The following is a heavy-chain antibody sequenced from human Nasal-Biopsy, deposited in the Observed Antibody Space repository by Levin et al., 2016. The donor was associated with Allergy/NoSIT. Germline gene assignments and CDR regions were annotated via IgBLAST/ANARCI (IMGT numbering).Heavy chain of an antibody. CDR1: GFTFSTHW. CDR2: ISSDNINT. D-gene: IGHD3-3*02. J-gene: IGHJ5*02. Sequence: GESLKISCAASGFTFSTHWMHWVRQPPGKGLEWVARISSDNINTDYADPVKGRFTISRDNSYNTLYLQMSSLRGEDTAVYYCAEGGISPPRPASWGQGTLVTVSS. V-gene: IGHV3-74*01. CDR3: AEGGISPPRPAS.